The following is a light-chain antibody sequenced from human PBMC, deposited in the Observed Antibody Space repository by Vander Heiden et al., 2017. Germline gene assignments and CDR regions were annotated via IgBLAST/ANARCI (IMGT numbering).Light chain of an antibody. Sequence: SVLTQPPSVSGAPGQRVTISCTGSRSNIGAGYDVHWYQQLPGTAPKLLIYGNSNRPSGVPDRFSGSKSGTSASLAITGLQAEDEADYYCQSYDSSLSGWVFGGGTKLTVL. CDR2: GNS. J-gene: IGLJ3*02. CDR3: QSYDSSLSGWV. V-gene: IGLV1-40*01. CDR1: RSNIGAGYD.